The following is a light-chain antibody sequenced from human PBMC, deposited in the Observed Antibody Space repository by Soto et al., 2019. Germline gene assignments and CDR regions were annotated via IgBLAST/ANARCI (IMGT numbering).Light chain of an antibody. CDR1: QSVSSN. CDR2: GAS. Sequence: EIVMTQSPATLSVSPGERSTLSFRASQSVSSNLAWYQQKPGQAPRLLIYGASTRATGIPARFSGSGSGTEFTLTISSLQSEDFAVYYCQHYHNWPPAFGQGTKVDI. V-gene: IGKV3-15*01. CDR3: QHYHNWPPA. J-gene: IGKJ1*01.